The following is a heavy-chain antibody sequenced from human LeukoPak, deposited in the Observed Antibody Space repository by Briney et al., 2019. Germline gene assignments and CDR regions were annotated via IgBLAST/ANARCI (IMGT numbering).Heavy chain of an antibody. CDR1: GGSISSYY. V-gene: IGHV4-59*08. Sequence: SETMSLTCTVSGGSISSYYWSWIRQPPGKGLEWIGYIYYRGSTNYNPSLKSRVSISVDTSKNQFSLKLSSVTAADTAVYYCARHLVYYYDSSGYYYVHAFDIWGQGTIVTVSS. D-gene: IGHD3-22*01. CDR3: ARHLVYYYDSSGYYYVHAFDI. CDR2: IYYRGST. J-gene: IGHJ3*02.